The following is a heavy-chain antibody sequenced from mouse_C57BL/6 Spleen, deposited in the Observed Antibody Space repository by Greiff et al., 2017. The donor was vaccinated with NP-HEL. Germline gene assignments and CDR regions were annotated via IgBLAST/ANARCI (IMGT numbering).Heavy chain of an antibody. CDR1: GFTFTDYY. J-gene: IGHJ2*01. CDR3: GRYGNYFDY. CDR2: IRNKANGYTT. Sequence: EVKLEESGGGLVQPGGSLSLSCAASGFTFTDYYMSWVRQPPGKALEWLGFIRNKANGYTTEYSVSVTARFTITSDNSQSILYLQLNALGAEDSSTYYCGRYGNYFDYWGQGTTLTVSS. V-gene: IGHV7-3*01.